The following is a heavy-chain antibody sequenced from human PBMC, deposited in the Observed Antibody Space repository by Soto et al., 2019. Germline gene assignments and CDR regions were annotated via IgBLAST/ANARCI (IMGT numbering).Heavy chain of an antibody. CDR1: GGSISSYY. J-gene: IGHJ5*02. V-gene: IGHV4-4*07. CDR2: IYTSGST. D-gene: IGHD2-15*01. Sequence: SETLSLTCTVSGGSISSYYWSWIRQPAGKGLEWIGRIYTSGSTNYNPSLKSRVTMSVDTSKNQFSLKLSSVTAADTAVYYCARDQRIEEILGNGRTWFDTWGQGTLVTVSS. CDR3: ARDQRIEEILGNGRTWFDT.